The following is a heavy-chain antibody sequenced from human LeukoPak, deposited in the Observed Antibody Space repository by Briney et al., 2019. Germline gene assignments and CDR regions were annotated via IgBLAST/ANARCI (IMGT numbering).Heavy chain of an antibody. CDR3: ARLGIAAAVVYWFDP. V-gene: IGHV1-2*02. D-gene: IGHD6-13*01. J-gene: IGHJ5*02. Sequence: GASVNVSCKASGYNITEVYIRWVRQAPGQGLEWMGWIKPNSGGTNNAQKFQGRVTMTRDTSISTAYMELSRLRSDDTAVYYCARLGIAAAVVYWFDPWGQGTLVTVSS. CDR2: IKPNSGGT. CDR1: GYNITEVY.